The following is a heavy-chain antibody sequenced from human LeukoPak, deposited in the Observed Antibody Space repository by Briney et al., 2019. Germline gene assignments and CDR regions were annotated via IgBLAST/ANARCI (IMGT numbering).Heavy chain of an antibody. J-gene: IGHJ5*02. CDR3: ARGPLRGVILPRWFDP. CDR1: GGSISSGDYY. D-gene: IGHD3-10*01. CDR2: IYYGGST. V-gene: IGHV4-30-4*01. Sequence: PSQTLSLTCTVSGGSISSGDYYWSWIRQPPGKGLEWIGYIYYGGSTYYNPSLKSRVTISVDTSKNQFSLKLSSVTAADTAVYYCARGPLRGVILPRWFDPWGQGTLVTVSS.